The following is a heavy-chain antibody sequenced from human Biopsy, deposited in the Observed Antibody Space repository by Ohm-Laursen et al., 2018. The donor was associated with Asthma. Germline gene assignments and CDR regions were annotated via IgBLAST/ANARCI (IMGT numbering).Heavy chain of an antibody. D-gene: IGHD5-24*01. CDR1: GGSISSGGYS. CDR3: ARVKDGYNFDY. CDR2: IYHSGNT. V-gene: IGHV4-30-2*01. J-gene: IGHJ4*02. Sequence: TLSFTCAVSGGSISSGGYSWSCIRQPPGKGLEWIGYIYHSGNTYYNPSFKSRVTISVDRSKNQFSVRLSSVTAADTAGYYCARVKDGYNFDYGGQGTLVTVSS.